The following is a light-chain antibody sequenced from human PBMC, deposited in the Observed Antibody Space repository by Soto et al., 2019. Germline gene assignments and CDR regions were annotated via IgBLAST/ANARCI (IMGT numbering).Light chain of an antibody. CDR2: GAS. J-gene: IGKJ2*02. CDR1: QSVSISY. Sequence: ETVLTQSPGTLSLSPGERATLSCRASQSVSISYFAWYQQKPRQAPRLLPYGASSRATGIPDRFSGSGSGKDLPLTISRLEREYFAVYYWKQYGSSSLCTFGQGTKLEIK. CDR3: KQYGSSSLCT. V-gene: IGKV3-20*01.